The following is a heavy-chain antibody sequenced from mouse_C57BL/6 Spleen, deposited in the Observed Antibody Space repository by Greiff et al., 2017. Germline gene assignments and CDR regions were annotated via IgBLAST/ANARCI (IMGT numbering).Heavy chain of an antibody. J-gene: IGHJ1*03. CDR1: GFNIKDYY. Sequence: EVQLQQSGAELVRPGASVKLSCTASGFNIKDYYMHWVKQRPEQGLEWIGRIDPEDGDTEYAPKFQGKATMTADTSSNTAYLQLSSLTSEDTAVYYCTTWGRRVVEGGYFDVWGTGTTVTVSS. D-gene: IGHD1-1*01. CDR3: TTWGRRVVEGGYFDV. CDR2: IDPEDGDT. V-gene: IGHV14-1*01.